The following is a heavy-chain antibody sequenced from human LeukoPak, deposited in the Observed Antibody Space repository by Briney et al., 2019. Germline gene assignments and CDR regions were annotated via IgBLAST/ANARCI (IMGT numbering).Heavy chain of an antibody. D-gene: IGHD4-17*01. CDR1: GFTFDDYA. CDR3: ARGHYGDSTRDFDY. J-gene: IGHJ4*02. Sequence: PGGSLRLSCAASGFTFDDYAMHWVRQAPGKGLEWVSGISWNSGSIGYADSVKGRFTISRDNAKNSLYLQMNSLRAEDTAVYYCARGHYGDSTRDFDYWGQGTLVTVSS. CDR2: ISWNSGSI. V-gene: IGHV3-9*01.